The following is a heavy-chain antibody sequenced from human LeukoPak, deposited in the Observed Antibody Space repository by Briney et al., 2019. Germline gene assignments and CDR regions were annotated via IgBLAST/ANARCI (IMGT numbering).Heavy chain of an antibody. CDR1: GGSFSGYY. CDR2: INHSGST. CDR3: ARATSTTNYYGSGNFNFDY. V-gene: IGHV4-34*01. D-gene: IGHD3-10*01. J-gene: IGHJ4*02. Sequence: SETLSLTCAVYGGSFSGYYWSWIRQPPGKGLKWIGEINHSGSTNYNPSLKSRVTISVDTSKNQFSLKLSSVTAADTAVYYCARATSTTNYYGSGNFNFDYWGQGTLVTVSS.